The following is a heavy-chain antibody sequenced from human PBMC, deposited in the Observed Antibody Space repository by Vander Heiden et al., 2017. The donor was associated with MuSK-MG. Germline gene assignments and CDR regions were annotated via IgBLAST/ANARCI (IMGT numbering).Heavy chain of an antibody. V-gene: IGHV3-74*01. Sequence: EVQLVESGGDSVQPGGSLRLSCVASGFPFSDYWMQWVRQVPGKGLVWVSHMNSDGTIIKYADSVKGRFTVSRDNAKNTLYLQMNNLRVEDTAVYYCARALCDYWGQGALVTVSS. CDR3: ARALCDY. J-gene: IGHJ4*02. CDR2: MNSDGTII. CDR1: GFPFSDYW.